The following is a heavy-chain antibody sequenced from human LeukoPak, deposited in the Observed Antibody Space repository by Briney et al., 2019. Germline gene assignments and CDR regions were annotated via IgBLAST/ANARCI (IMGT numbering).Heavy chain of an antibody. J-gene: IGHJ3*01. V-gene: IGHV1-2*02. D-gene: IGHD2-21*01. CDR3: ASVLFCTLDSKIPDGFSV. CDR2: INPNSGDT. CDR1: GYTFNSYL. Sequence: SVKVSCKASGYTFNSYLMHWVRQAPGQRLEWMGCINPNSGDTNYAHNYKGRVTMTRDTSISTAYMELSSLRSDDTAFYYCASVLFCTLDSKIPDGFSVGGQGTLVIV.